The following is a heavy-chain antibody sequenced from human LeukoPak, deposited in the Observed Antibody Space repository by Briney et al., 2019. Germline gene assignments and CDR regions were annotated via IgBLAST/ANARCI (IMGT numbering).Heavy chain of an antibody. Sequence: SETLSLTCAVSGGSLSSYYWSWIRQPPGKGLEWIGYIYYSGSTNYNPSLKSRFTISVDTSKNQFSLKVRSVTAADTAVYYCAREGHDFWSGSRGWFDPWGQGTLVTVSS. CDR2: IYYSGST. CDR3: AREGHDFWSGSRGWFDP. V-gene: IGHV4-59*12. J-gene: IGHJ5*02. CDR1: GGSLSSYY. D-gene: IGHD3-3*01.